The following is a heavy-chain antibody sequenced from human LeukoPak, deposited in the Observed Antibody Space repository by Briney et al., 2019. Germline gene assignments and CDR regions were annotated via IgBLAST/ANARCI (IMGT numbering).Heavy chain of an antibody. CDR3: ASHTTVTTFDY. V-gene: IGHV3-21*01. D-gene: IGHD4-17*01. Sequence: GGSLRLSCAASGFTFSSYSMNWVRQAPGKGLEWVSSISSRSSYIYYADSVKGRFTISRDNAKNSLYLQMNSLRAEGTAVYYCASHTTVTTFDYWGQGTLATVSS. CDR1: GFTFSSYS. CDR2: ISSRSSYI. J-gene: IGHJ4*02.